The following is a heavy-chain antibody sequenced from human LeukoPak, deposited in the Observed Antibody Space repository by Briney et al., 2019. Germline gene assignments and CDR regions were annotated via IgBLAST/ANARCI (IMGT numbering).Heavy chain of an antibody. CDR1: GGSISSYY. V-gene: IGHV4-59*01. CDR3: ARGAMITFGGVIVKRYYYGMDV. CDR2: IYYSGST. J-gene: IGHJ6*02. Sequence: PSETLSLTCTVSGGSISSYYWSWIRQPPGKGLEWIGYIYYSGSTNYNPSLKSRVTISVDTSKNQFSLKLSSVTAADTAVYYCARGAMITFGGVIVKRYYYGMDVWGQGTTVTVSS. D-gene: IGHD3-16*02.